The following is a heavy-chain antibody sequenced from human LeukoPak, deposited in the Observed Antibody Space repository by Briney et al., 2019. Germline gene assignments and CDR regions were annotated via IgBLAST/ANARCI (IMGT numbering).Heavy chain of an antibody. CDR3: AGQGRGVYCSGGSCYSFDP. CDR1: GYSFTSYW. D-gene: IGHD2-15*01. Sequence: GESLKISCKGSGYSFTSYWISWVRQMPGKGLEWMGRIDPSDSYTNYSPSFQGHVTISADKSISTAYLQWSSLKASDTAMYYCAGQGRGVYCSGGSCYSFDPWGQGTLVTVSS. V-gene: IGHV5-10-1*01. J-gene: IGHJ5*02. CDR2: IDPSDSYT.